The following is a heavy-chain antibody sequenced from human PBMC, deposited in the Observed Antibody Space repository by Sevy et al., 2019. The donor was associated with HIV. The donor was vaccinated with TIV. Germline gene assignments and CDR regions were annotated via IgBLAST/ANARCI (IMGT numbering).Heavy chain of an antibody. V-gene: IGHV3-30-3*01. J-gene: IGHJ4*02. CDR3: AREFTGWDLHLDY. Sequence: GGSLRLSCVASGFAFSTHAMHWVRRAPDKGLEWVAVISYDGTNKNYADSVKDRFTISRDNSKNKLYLQMNSLRADDTAVYYCAREFTGWDLHLDYWGQGTLVTVSS. D-gene: IGHD1-26*01. CDR1: GFAFSTHA. CDR2: ISYDGTNK.